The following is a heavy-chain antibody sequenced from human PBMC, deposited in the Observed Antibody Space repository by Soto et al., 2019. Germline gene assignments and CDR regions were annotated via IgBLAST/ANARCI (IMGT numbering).Heavy chain of an antibody. CDR3: ARVGDYYDTDDY. Sequence: GGSLRLSCAASGFTFSSYSMNWVRQAPGKGLEWVSSISSSSSYIYYADSVKGRFTISRDNAKNSLYLQMNSLRAEDTAVYYCARVGDYYDTDDYWGQGTLVTVSS. CDR1: GFTFSSYS. CDR2: ISSSSSYI. D-gene: IGHD3-22*01. J-gene: IGHJ4*02. V-gene: IGHV3-21*01.